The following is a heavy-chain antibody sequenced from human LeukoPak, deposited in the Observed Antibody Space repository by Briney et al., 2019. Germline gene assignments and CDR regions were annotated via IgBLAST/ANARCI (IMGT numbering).Heavy chain of an antibody. J-gene: IGHJ4*02. CDR3: ARLGTYAAPGDY. CDR1: GGSISSYY. D-gene: IGHD3-16*01. V-gene: IGHV4-59*01. CDR2: IYYSGAT. Sequence: SETLSLTCTVSGGSISSYYWSWIRQPPGKGLEWIGYIYYSGATNYNPSLKSRVTISVDTSKNQFSLNMSSVTAADTAVYYCARLGTYAAPGDYWGQGALVTVSS.